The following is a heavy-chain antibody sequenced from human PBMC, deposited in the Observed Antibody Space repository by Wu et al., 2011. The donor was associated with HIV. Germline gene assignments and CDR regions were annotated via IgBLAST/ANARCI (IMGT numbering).Heavy chain of an antibody. J-gene: IGHJ4*03. CDR3: ARASGGGCYPSDY. CDR1: GYSFTNYW. V-gene: IGHV5-51*03. Sequence: VQLVQSATEMQKSGESLKISCKASGYSFTNYWIAWVRQTPGKGLEWMGIIYPGDSDTRYSPSFQGQVTISADMSINTAYLQWNSLKASDTAIYYCARASGGGCYPSDYVGPGTLVSVSS. D-gene: IGHD4/OR15-4a*01. CDR2: IYPGDSDT.